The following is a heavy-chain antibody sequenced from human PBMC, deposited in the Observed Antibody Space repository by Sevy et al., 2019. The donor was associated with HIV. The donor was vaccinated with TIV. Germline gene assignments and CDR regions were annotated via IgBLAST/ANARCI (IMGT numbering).Heavy chain of an antibody. Sequence: ASVKVSCKASGGTFSNYAISWVRQAPGQGLEWMGGFIPMFDTANYAQKFQGKVTLTADGSTTTAYMELGSLSFDDTAVYYCAGSYFDSSGYSPLFYYGMDVWGQGTTVTVSS. CDR2: FIPMFDTA. J-gene: IGHJ6*02. CDR1: GGTFSNYA. D-gene: IGHD3-22*01. CDR3: AGSYFDSSGYSPLFYYGMDV. V-gene: IGHV1-69*13.